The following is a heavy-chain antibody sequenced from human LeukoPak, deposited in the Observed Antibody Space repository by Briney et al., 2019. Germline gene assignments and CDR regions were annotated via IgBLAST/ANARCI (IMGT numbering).Heavy chain of an antibody. V-gene: IGHV2-5*02. Sequence: SGPTLVKPTQTLTLTYTFSGFSLTTRGVGVGWIRQPPGKALEWLALIYWDDDKRYSPSLKSRLTITKDTSKNQVVLTMTNMDPEDTATYYCAHKNGRGGGFDIWGQGTMVTVSS. J-gene: IGHJ3*02. CDR2: IYWDDDK. CDR1: GFSLTTRGVG. D-gene: IGHD1-1*01. CDR3: AHKNGRGGGFDI.